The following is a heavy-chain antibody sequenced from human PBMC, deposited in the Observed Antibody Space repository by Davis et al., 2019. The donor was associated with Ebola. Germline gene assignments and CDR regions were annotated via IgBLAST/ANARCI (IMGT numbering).Heavy chain of an antibody. CDR1: GYTFTSYG. Sequence: ASAKVSCKVSGYTFTSYGISWVRQAPGQGLEWMGWISAYNGNTNYAQKLQGRVTMTTDTSTNTAYMELRSLRSDDTAVYYCARSTITIFGVPMGWFDPWGQGTLVIVSS. J-gene: IGHJ5*02. V-gene: IGHV1-18*04. CDR2: ISAYNGNT. CDR3: ARSTITIFGVPMGWFDP. D-gene: IGHD3-3*01.